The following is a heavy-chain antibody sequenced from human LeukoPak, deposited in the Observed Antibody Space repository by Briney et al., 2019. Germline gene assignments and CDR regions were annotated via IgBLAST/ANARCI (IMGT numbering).Heavy chain of an antibody. D-gene: IGHD4-17*01. CDR1: GFTVSGNY. J-gene: IGHJ4*02. Sequence: TGGSPRLSCAASGFTVSGNYMSWVRQAPGKGLEWVSVIYSGGSTYYADSVKGRFTISRDNSKNTLYLQMNSLRAEDTAVYYCARDLPGRAVTWGQGTLVTVSS. CDR3: ARDLPGRAVT. CDR2: IYSGGST. V-gene: IGHV3-53*01.